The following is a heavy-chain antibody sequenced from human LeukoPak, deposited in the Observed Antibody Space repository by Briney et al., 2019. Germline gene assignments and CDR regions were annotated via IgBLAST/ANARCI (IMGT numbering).Heavy chain of an antibody. D-gene: IGHD3-9*01. CDR3: ARGIWLLPHYYYYGMDV. J-gene: IGHJ6*02. CDR2: ISSSSSTI. CDR1: GFTFSSYS. Sequence: QAGGSLRLSCAASGFTFSSYSMNWVRQAPGKGLEWVSYISSSSSTIYYADSVKGRFTISRDNAKNSLYLQMNSLRDEDTAVYYCARGIWLLPHYYYYGMDVWGQGTTVTVSS. V-gene: IGHV3-48*02.